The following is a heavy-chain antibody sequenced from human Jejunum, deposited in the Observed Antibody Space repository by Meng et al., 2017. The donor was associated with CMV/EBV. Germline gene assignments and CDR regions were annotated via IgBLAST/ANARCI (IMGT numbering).Heavy chain of an antibody. J-gene: IGHJ4*02. V-gene: IGHV4-39*07. CDR3: AADISTAWFYY. Sequence: PLQEAGPGLGKPSGTLSLTCTVSGGAISSGRHCWGWIRQAPGKGLEWIATIHYTETTHYNPSLKSRITISVDTSKNQISLKVNSVTAADTAMYYCAADISTAWFYYWGQGTLVTVSS. D-gene: IGHD2-2*01. CDR2: IHYTETT. CDR1: GGAISSGRHC.